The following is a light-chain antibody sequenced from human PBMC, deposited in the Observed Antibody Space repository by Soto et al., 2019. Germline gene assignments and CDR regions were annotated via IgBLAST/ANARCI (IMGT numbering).Light chain of an antibody. CDR2: FDD. CDR1: SSNIGNNA. CDR3: ATWDDSLNGGM. Sequence: QSVLTQPPSLSEAPRQRVTISCSGSSSNIGNNAVNWYQQFPGKAPKLLIYFDDLLPSGVSDRFSGSKSGTSASLAISGLQSEDEADYYCATWDDSLNGGMFGGGTKLTVL. J-gene: IGLJ3*02. V-gene: IGLV1-36*01.